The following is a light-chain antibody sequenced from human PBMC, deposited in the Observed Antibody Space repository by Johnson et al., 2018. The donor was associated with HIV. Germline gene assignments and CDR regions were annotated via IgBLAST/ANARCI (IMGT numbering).Light chain of an antibody. CDR3: GTWDSGLGAHYV. CDR1: SSTIGNNY. V-gene: IGLV1-51*02. J-gene: IGLJ1*01. CDR2: ENN. Sequence: SVLTQPPSVSAAPGQKVTISCSGSSSTIGNNYVSWYQQLPGTAPKLLIYENNKRPSGIPDRFSGSKSGTSATLGIAGLLTGDEADYYCGTWDSGLGAHYVFGTGTKVTVL.